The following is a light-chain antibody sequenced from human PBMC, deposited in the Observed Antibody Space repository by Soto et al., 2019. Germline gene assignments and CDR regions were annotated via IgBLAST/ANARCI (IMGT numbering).Light chain of an antibody. V-gene: IGKV3-15*01. CDR2: GAS. Sequence: VMTQSPATLSVSPGERATLSCRASQSVSSNVAWYQLKPGQAPRLVIYGASTRATDIPATFSGSGSGTEFTLTIRRLQSEDFAVYYCQQYNTGPPWTFGQVTRVE. J-gene: IGKJ1*01. CDR1: QSVSSN. CDR3: QQYNTGPPWT.